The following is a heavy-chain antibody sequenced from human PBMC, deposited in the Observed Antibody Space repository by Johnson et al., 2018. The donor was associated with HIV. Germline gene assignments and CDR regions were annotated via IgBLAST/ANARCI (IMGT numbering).Heavy chain of an antibody. D-gene: IGHD3-9*01. J-gene: IGHJ3*02. CDR2: IRYDGSNT. CDR1: GFNFNIYG. Sequence: QVTLVESGGGVVQPGGSLRLSCAASGFNFNIYGMHWVRQAPVRGLEWVAFIRYDGSNTYYADSVKGRFTISRDNSKNTLYLQMKSLRAEDTAVDSFAKGDYDILTGYYDAFDIWGQGTMVMVSS. V-gene: IGHV3-30*02. CDR3: AKGDYDILTGYYDAFDI.